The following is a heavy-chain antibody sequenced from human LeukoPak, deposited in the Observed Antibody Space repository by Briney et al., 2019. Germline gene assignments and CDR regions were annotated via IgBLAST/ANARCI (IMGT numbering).Heavy chain of an antibody. CDR1: GFPFRAYD. CDR2: FGSAGDT. V-gene: IGHV3-13*01. Sequence: GGSLRLSCATSGFPFRAYDMHWVRQAPEKGLEWVSAFGSAGDTYYPGAVKGRFTISRDYAKNSLYLQMNSLRAGDTAVYYCVRGALPGDNWYFDLWGRGTLVTVPS. CDR3: VRGALPGDNWYFDL. J-gene: IGHJ2*01.